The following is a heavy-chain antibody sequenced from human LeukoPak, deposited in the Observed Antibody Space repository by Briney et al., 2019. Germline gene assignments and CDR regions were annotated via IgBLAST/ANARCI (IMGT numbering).Heavy chain of an antibody. CDR1: GYRFTSNW. CDR2: IYPGDSDT. J-gene: IGHJ4*02. V-gene: IGHV5-51*01. D-gene: IGHD6-13*01. CDR3: ARTGIAAAGTQGGYFDY. Sequence: GESLKISCKGSGYRFTSNWIGWVRQMPGKGLECMGIIYPGDSDTRYSPSFQGQVTISVDKSISTAYLQWSSLKASDTAMYYCARTGIAAAGTQGGYFDYWGQGTLVTVSS.